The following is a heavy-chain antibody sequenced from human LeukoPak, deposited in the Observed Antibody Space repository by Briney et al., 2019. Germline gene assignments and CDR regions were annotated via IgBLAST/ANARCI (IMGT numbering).Heavy chain of an antibody. CDR2: ICYSGNT. V-gene: IGHV4-59*01. J-gene: IGHJ4*02. Sequence: PETLSLTCTVSGGSISSYYWSWIRQSPGKGLEWIGYICYSGNTNYNPSLKSRVTISVDTSKNQFSLKLSSVTAADTAVYYCARVGTTGTTGDYWGQGTLVTVSS. CDR1: GGSISSYY. CDR3: ARVGTTGTTGDY. D-gene: IGHD1-1*01.